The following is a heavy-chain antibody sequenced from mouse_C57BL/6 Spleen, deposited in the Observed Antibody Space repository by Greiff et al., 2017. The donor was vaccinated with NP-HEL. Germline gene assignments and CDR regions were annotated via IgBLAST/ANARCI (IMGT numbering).Heavy chain of an antibody. V-gene: IGHV1-61*01. Sequence: VQLQQPGAELVRPGSSVKLSCKASGYTFTSYWMDWVKQRPGQGLEWIGNIYPSDSETHYNQKFKDKATLTVDKSSITAYMQLSSLTSEDSAVYYCARGKLLFDYWGQGTTLTVSS. D-gene: IGHD2-1*01. CDR2: IYPSDSET. CDR3: ARGKLLFDY. J-gene: IGHJ2*01. CDR1: GYTFTSYW.